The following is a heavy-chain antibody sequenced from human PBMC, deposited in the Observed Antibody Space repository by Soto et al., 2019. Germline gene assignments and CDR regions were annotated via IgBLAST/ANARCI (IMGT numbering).Heavy chain of an antibody. V-gene: IGHV4-59*01. D-gene: IGHD6-13*01. CDR1: GGSISSYY. J-gene: IGHJ5*02. CDR2: IYYSGST. CDR3: ARDRGKQQLGT. Sequence: SETLSLTCTVSGGSISSYYWSWIRQPPGKGLEWIGYIYYSGSTNYNPSLKSRVTISVDTSKNQFSLKLSSVTAADTAVYYCARDRGKQQLGTWGQGTLVTVSS.